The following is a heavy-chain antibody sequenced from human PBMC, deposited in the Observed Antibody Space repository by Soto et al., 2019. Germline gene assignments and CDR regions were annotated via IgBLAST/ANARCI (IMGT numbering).Heavy chain of an antibody. J-gene: IGHJ4*02. Sequence: SETLSLTCTVSGGSVSSGNYYWSWIRQPPGKRLEWIGYIYYSGSTTYNPSLKSRVTISVDTSKNQFSLELNSVTAADTAVYYWARRTSSSLDCWGQGTLVTV. CDR2: IYYSGST. CDR3: ARRTSSSLDC. CDR1: GGSVSSGNYY. V-gene: IGHV4-61*01. D-gene: IGHD2-2*01.